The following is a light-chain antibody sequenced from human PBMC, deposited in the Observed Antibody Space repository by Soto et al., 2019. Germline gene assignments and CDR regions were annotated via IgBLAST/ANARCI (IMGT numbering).Light chain of an antibody. CDR2: GAS. Sequence: EIVLTQSPGTLSLSPGERATLSCRASQSVSSSYLAWYQQKPGQAPRLLIYGASSRATGIPDRFNGSGSGTDFTLTISRLAPEDFAVYYCQQYGSSPRTFGQGTKVEIK. CDR1: QSVSSSY. CDR3: QQYGSSPRT. J-gene: IGKJ1*01. V-gene: IGKV3-20*01.